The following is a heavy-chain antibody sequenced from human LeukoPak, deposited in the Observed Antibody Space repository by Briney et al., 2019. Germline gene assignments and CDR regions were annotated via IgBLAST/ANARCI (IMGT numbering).Heavy chain of an antibody. Sequence: PGGSLRLSCAASGFTFSSYWMHWVRQAPGKGLVWVSRINSDGSSTSYADSVKGRFTISRDNAKNSLYLQMNSLRAEDTAVYYCARVFYYYDSSGYYYEVFDYWGQGTLVTVSS. J-gene: IGHJ4*02. D-gene: IGHD3-22*01. CDR1: GFTFSSYW. CDR3: ARVFYYYDSSGYYYEVFDY. CDR2: INSDGSST. V-gene: IGHV3-74*01.